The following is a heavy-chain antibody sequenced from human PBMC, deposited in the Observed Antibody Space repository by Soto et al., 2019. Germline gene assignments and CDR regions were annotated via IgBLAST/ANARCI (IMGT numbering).Heavy chain of an antibody. CDR1: GFTFSSYA. Sequence: QPGGSLRLSCAASGFTFSSYAMSWVRQAPGKGLEWVSAISGSGGSTYYADSVKGRFTISRDNSKNTLYLQMNSLRAEDTAVYYCAKDQGGRGIAVAGSLYYYYGMDVWGQGTTVTVSS. CDR3: AKDQGGRGIAVAGSLYYYYGMDV. V-gene: IGHV3-23*01. CDR2: ISGSGGST. J-gene: IGHJ6*02. D-gene: IGHD6-19*01.